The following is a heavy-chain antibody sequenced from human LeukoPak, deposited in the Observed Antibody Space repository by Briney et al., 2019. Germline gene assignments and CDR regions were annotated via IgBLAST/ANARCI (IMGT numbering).Heavy chain of an antibody. D-gene: IGHD3-22*01. V-gene: IGHV5-51*01. CDR3: ARMSRFYYYDSSGYFDY. CDR1: GYSFTSYW. CDR2: IYPGDSDT. Sequence: GESLKISGKGSGYSFTSYWIGWVRQMPGKGLEWMGIIYPGDSDTRYSPSFQGQVTISADKSISTAYLQWSSLKASDTAMYYCARMSRFYYYDSSGYFDYWGQGTLVTVSS. J-gene: IGHJ4*02.